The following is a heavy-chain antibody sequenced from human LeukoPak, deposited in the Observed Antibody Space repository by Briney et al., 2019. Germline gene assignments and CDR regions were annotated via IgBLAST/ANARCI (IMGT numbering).Heavy chain of an antibody. J-gene: IGHJ4*02. CDR3: ASVDDNWNYSHF. V-gene: IGHV4-39*01. CDR1: VGSIRSSNDF. Sequence: PSETLSLTCSVSVGSIRSSNDFSGSIRQPPGQGLEWIGSIFYSGSTYYNPSLKGRVTISVDTSKNQFSLKLSSVTATDTAVYYCASVDDNWNYSHFWGQGTLVTVSS. D-gene: IGHD1-7*01. CDR2: IFYSGST.